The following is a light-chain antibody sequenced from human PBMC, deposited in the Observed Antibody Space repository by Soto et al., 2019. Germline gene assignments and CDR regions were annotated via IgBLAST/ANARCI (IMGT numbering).Light chain of an antibody. CDR2: DII. J-gene: IGLJ1*01. Sequence: QSVLTQPASVSGSPGQSITISCTGTSSDVGAYIFVSWYQQHPGKAPKLMIYDIINRPSGVSNRFSGSKSGNTASLTVSGLQAEDEADYYCSSFAGSNNFPYVFGTGTKLTVL. V-gene: IGLV2-14*03. CDR1: SSDVGAYIF. CDR3: SSFAGSNNFPYV.